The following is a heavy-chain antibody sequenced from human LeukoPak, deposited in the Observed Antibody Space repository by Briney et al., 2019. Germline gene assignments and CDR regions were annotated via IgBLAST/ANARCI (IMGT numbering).Heavy chain of an antibody. J-gene: IGHJ4*02. CDR2: IYTSGST. Sequence: SETLSLTCTVSGGSISSYYWSWIRQPGGKALEWIGRIYTSGSTNYNPSLKSRVTMSVDTSKNQFSLKLSSVTAADTAVYYCARDDGFWGYYFDYWGQGTLVTVSS. CDR1: GGSISSYY. CDR3: ARDDGFWGYYFDY. V-gene: IGHV4-4*07. D-gene: IGHD3-16*01.